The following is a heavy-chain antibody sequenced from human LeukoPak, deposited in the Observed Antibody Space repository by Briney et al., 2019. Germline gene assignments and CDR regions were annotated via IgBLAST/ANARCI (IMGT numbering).Heavy chain of an antibody. Sequence: GGSLRLSCAASGFTFSSYVMHWVSQAPGKGLEWVALISNDGSSKYYADSVKGRFTISRDNSKNTLYLQMSSLRTEDTAVYYCARGGSDWYNGDYWGQGTLVTVSS. CDR1: GFTFSSYV. D-gene: IGHD6-19*01. CDR2: ISNDGSSK. V-gene: IGHV3-30-3*01. CDR3: ARGGSDWYNGDY. J-gene: IGHJ4*02.